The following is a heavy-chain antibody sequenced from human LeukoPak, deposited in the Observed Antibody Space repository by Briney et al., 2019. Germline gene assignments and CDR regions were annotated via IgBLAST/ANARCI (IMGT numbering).Heavy chain of an antibody. CDR3: ARDSSRGWLTVDY. CDR1: GYTVTSYH. Sequence: ASVKVPCKAFGYTVTSYHYHWVRQAPGQGREGMGGINPNNRNTGYAQNFQDRVTMTRDTSTSTLYLELSSLRPEDTAVYYCARDSSRGWLTVDYWGQGTLVTVSS. V-gene: IGHV1-46*01. D-gene: IGHD5-12*01. J-gene: IGHJ4*02. CDR2: INPNNRNT.